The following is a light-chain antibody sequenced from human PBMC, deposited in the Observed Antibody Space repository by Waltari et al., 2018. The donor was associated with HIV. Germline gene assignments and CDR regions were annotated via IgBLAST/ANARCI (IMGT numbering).Light chain of an antibody. J-gene: IGLJ2*01. CDR2: EVI. CDR1: SRTVGIKTY. V-gene: IGLV2-14*01. Sequence: QPPLTNPAPVPGPLGRRTPIPSPETSRTVGIKTYVPWYQQHPGKAPKVMIYEVINRPSGVSNRFSGSKSGNTASLTISGLQAEDEADYYCSSYTSSSTVVFGGGTKLTVL. CDR3: SSYTSSSTVV.